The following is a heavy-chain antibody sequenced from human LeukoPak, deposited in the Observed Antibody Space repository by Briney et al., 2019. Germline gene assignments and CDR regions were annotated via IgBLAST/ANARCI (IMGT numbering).Heavy chain of an antibody. CDR3: ARNGAAAVYFNNWFDP. J-gene: IGHJ5*02. CDR1: GGSFSGYY. CDR2: INHSGST. D-gene: IGHD6-13*01. V-gene: IGHV4-34*01. Sequence: SETLSLTCAVYGGSFSGYYWSWIRQPPGKGLEWIGEINHSGSTNYNPSLKSPVTISVDTSKNQFSLKLSSVTAADTAVYYCARNGAAAVYFNNWFDPWGQGTLVTVSS.